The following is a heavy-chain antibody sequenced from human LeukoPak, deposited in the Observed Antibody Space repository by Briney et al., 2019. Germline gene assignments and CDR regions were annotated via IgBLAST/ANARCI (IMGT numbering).Heavy chain of an antibody. CDR1: GGTFSSYA. D-gene: IGHD2/OR15-2a*01. Sequence: ASVKVSCKASGGTFSSYAISWVRQAPGQGLEWMGGIIPIFGTANYAQKFQGRVTITADESTSTAYMELSSLRSEDTAVYYCARDRAPTRIGLDPWGQGTLVTVSS. J-gene: IGHJ5*02. CDR3: ARDRAPTRIGLDP. V-gene: IGHV1-69*13. CDR2: IIPIFGTA.